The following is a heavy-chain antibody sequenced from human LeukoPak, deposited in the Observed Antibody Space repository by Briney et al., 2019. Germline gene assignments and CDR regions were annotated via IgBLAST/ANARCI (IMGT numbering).Heavy chain of an antibody. CDR3: ARGRDGWGFDY. V-gene: IGHV4-61*02. D-gene: IGHD5-24*01. Sequence: SQTLSLTCTAFGGSIISDSHYWGWIRQPAGKGLEWIGRMYSSGSPDYNPSLKSRVIISVDTSKNQFSLRLSSVTAADTAVYYCARGRDGWGFDYWGQGTLVTVSS. CDR1: GGSIISDSHY. CDR2: MYSSGSP. J-gene: IGHJ4*02.